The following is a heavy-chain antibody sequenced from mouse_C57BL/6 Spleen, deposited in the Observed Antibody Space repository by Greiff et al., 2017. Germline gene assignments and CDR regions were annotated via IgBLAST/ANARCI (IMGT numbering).Heavy chain of an antibody. J-gene: IGHJ3*01. Sequence: VQLQQPGAELVRPGTSVKLSCKASGYTFTSYWMHWVKQRPGQGLEWIGVIDPSDSYTNYNQKFKGKATLTVDTSSSTAYMQLSSLTSEDSAVYYCARSNDFSWFAYWGQGTLVTVSA. CDR1: GYTFTSYW. CDR2: IDPSDSYT. D-gene: IGHD2-12*01. CDR3: ARSNDFSWFAY. V-gene: IGHV1-59*01.